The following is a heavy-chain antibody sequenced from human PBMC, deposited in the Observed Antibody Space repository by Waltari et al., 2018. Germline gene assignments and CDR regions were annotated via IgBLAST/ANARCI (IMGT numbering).Heavy chain of an antibody. CDR1: GCTFSLYS. CDR2: ISGTSSII. J-gene: IGHJ4*02. D-gene: IGHD5-12*01. CDR3: ARGVLVADRSFDY. Sequence: EVQLVESGGGLVQPGGSLRLSCAASGCTFSLYSMSWVRQAPGKGLEWISYISGTSSIIYFSDSVKGRFTISRDNAKNSLYLQMNSLRAQDTAVYYCARGVLVADRSFDYWGQGTLVTVSS. V-gene: IGHV3-48*01.